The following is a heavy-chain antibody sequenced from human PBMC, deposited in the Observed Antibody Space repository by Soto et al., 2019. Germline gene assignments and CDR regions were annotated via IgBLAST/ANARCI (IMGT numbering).Heavy chain of an antibody. CDR3: ARDPSYYGMDV. J-gene: IGHJ6*02. Sequence: QVPLVQSGAEEKKPGASVKVSCKASGYTFTIYAMHWGRQAPGQRLEWMGWINAGNGNTKYSQKFQGRVTITRDTSASTAYRELSSLSSEDTAVYYCARDPSYYGMDVWGQVTTVTVSS. CDR1: GYTFTIYA. CDR2: INAGNGNT. V-gene: IGHV1-3*05.